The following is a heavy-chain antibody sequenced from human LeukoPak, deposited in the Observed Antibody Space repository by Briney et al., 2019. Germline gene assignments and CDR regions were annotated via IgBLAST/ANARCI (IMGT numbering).Heavy chain of an antibody. CDR1: GFTFSNAW. D-gene: IGHD2-2*01. CDR3: TTDLIVVVPAANY. J-gene: IGHJ4*02. Sequence: GGSLRLSCAASGFTFSNAWMNWVRQAPGKGLEWVGRIKSKTDGGTTDYAAPVKGRFTISGDDSKNTLYLQMNSLKTEDTAVYYCTTDLIVVVPAANYWGQGTLVTVSS. CDR2: IKSKTDGGTT. V-gene: IGHV3-15*07.